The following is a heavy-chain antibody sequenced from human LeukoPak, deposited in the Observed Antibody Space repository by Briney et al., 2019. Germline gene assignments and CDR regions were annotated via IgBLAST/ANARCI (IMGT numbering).Heavy chain of an antibody. V-gene: IGHV1-18*01. CDR2: ISAYNGNT. D-gene: IGHD6-13*01. CDR3: ARGPGQLVVRGDY. CDR1: GYSFSNYG. Sequence: ASVKVSRKASGYSFSNYGISWVRQAPGQGLEWMGWISAYNGNTKYAQTFQGRVTMTTDTSTTTAYMELRSLRSDDTAVYYCARGPGQLVVRGDYWGQGTLVTVSS. J-gene: IGHJ4*02.